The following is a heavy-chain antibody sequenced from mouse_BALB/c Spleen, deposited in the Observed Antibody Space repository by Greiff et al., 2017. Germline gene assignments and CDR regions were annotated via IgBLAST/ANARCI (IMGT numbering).Heavy chain of an antibody. CDR2: INPSTGYT. D-gene: IGHD4-1*01. J-gene: IGHJ3*01. Sequence: VQLQQSGAELAKPGASVKMSCKASGYTFTSYWMHWVKQRPGQGLEWIGYINPSTGYTEYNQKFKDKATLTADKSSSTAYMQLSSLTSEDSAVYYCATNWDGAWFAYWGQGTLVTVSA. CDR3: ATNWDGAWFAY. V-gene: IGHV1-7*01. CDR1: GYTFTSYW.